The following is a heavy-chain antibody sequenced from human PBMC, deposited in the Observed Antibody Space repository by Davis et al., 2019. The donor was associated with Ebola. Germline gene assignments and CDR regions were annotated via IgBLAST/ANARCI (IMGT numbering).Heavy chain of an antibody. V-gene: IGHV4-59*12. CDR3: AKDRGSSGWYLWDY. CDR2: IYYSGST. CDR1: GCSISSYY. D-gene: IGHD6-19*01. Sequence: ESLKISCTVSGCSISSYYWSWIRQPPGKGLEWIGYIYYSGSTNYNPSLKSRVTISVDKSKNQFSLRLSSVTAEDTAVYYCAKDRGSSGWYLWDYWGQGTLVTVSS. J-gene: IGHJ4*02.